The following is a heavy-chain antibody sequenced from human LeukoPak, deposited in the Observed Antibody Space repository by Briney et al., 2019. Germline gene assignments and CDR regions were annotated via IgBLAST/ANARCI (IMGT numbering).Heavy chain of an antibody. CDR1: GFTFDDYA. D-gene: IGHD5-12*01. J-gene: IGHJ6*03. V-gene: IGHV3-43D*03. CDR3: AKGRATHDYYYMDV. CDR2: ISWDGVRT. Sequence: GRSLRLSCAASGFTFDDYAMHWVRQAPGKGLEWVSLISWDGVRTYYADSVKGRFTISRDNSKNSLYLQMNSLRTEDTALYYCAKGRATHDYYYMDVWGKGTTVTVSS.